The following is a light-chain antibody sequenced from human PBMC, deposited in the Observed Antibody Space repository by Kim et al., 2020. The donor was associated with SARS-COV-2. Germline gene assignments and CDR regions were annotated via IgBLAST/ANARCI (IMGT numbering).Light chain of an antibody. CDR3: QQYYSNPPWP. Sequence: DIVMTQSPDSLAVSLGERATINCKSSQSVLYSPNNKNYLAWYQQKPGQPPKLLIYWASTRESGVPDRFSGSGSGTDFTLTISSLQAEDVAVYYCQQYYSNPPWPFGQGTKVDIK. CDR2: WAS. V-gene: IGKV4-1*01. CDR1: QSVLYSPNNKNY. J-gene: IGKJ1*01.